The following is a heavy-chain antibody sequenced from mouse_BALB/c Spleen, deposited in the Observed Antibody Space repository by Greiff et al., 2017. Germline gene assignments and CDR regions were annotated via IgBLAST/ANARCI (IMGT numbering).Heavy chain of an antibody. CDR3: ARLGGYDGGYYFDY. CDR2: IYPGDGDT. V-gene: IGHV1-87*01. J-gene: IGHJ2*01. CDR1: GYTFTSYW. D-gene: IGHD2-14*01. Sequence: VQLQQSGAELARPGASVKLSCKASGYTFTSYWMQWVKQRPGQGLEWIGAIYPGDGDTRYTQKFKGKATLTADKSSSTAYMQLSSLASEDSAVYYCARLGGYDGGYYFDYWGQGTTLTVSS.